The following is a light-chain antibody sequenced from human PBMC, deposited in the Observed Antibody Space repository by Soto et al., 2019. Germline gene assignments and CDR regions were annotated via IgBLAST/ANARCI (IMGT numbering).Light chain of an antibody. Sequence: DIQMTQSPSAVPAAGGDRVTISCRASQGINSWLAWYQQKPWKAPKLLIYATSTLQSGVPSRFSGSGSGTEFTLTISSLQPEDFATYYWQQANSPYTFGQGTKLPIK. J-gene: IGKJ2*01. CDR3: QQANSPYT. CDR2: ATS. CDR1: QGINSW. V-gene: IGKV1-12*01.